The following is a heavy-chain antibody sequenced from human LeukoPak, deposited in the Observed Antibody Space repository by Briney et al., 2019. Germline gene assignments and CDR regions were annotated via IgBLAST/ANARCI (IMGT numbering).Heavy chain of an antibody. V-gene: IGHV4-34*01. CDR2: INHSGST. D-gene: IGHD6-13*01. CDR3: ARSGFSWCFDY. J-gene: IGHJ4*02. CDR1: GGSFXGYY. Sequence: ETLSLTCAXYGGSFXGYYWSWIRQPPGKGLEWIGEINHSGSTNYNPSLKSRVTISVDTSKNQFSLKLSSVTAADTAVYYCARSGFSWCFDYWGQGTLVTVSS.